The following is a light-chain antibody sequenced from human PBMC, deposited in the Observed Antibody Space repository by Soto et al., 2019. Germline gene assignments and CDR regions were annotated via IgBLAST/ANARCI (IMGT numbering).Light chain of an antibody. Sequence: QSGLTQPASVSGSPGHSVTISCTGTISDFFGYSYVSFYQQHPCKAPKLIIYGVRNRPSGVANRFSGSNSGDTASLTISGXQAEDEDDYDCSSYTSSSTGVFGTGTKVTVL. V-gene: IGLV2-14*01. J-gene: IGLJ1*01. CDR3: SSYTSSSTGV. CDR2: GVR. CDR1: ISDFFGYSY.